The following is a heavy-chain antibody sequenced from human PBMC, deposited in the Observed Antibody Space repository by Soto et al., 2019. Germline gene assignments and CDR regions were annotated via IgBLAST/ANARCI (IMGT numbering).Heavy chain of an antibody. J-gene: IGHJ4*02. CDR3: ARQADYNILTGYFYYFDY. D-gene: IGHD3-9*01. CDR1: GYSFTDYW. CDR2: IYPGDSDA. V-gene: IGHV5-51*01. Sequence: PGESLKISCKSSGYSFTDYWIGWVRQMPGKGLEWMGIIYPGDSDARYSPSFQGQVTISVDTSINTAFLRWNSLTASDTAMYYCARQADYNILTGYFYYFDYWGQGSLVTASS.